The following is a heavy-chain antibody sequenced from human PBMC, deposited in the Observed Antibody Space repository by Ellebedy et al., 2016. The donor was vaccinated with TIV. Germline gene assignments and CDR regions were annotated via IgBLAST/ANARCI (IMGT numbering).Heavy chain of an antibody. V-gene: IGHV4-34*01. CDR2: INHGGRT. Sequence: SETLSLTXAVYGGSFSGYYWRLIRQPPGKGLEWIGEINHGGRTNYNPSLKCRVTISVDTSKNQFSLKLSSVTAADTAVYYCARLIQHWGQGTLVTVSS. J-gene: IGHJ1*01. D-gene: IGHD2-8*01. CDR3: ARLIQH. CDR1: GGSFSGYY.